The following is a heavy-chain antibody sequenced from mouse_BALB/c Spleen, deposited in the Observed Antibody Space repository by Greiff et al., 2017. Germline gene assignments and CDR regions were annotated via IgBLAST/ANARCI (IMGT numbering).Heavy chain of an antibody. Sequence: EVQLQQSGAELVKPGASVKLSCTASGFNFKDTYMHWVKQRPEQGLEWIGRIDPANGNTKYDPKFQGKATITADTSSNTAYLQLSSLTSEDTAVYYCARSATATLFDYWGQGTTLTVSS. V-gene: IGHV14-3*02. CDR3: ARSATATLFDY. CDR2: IDPANGNT. CDR1: GFNFKDTY. D-gene: IGHD1-2*01. J-gene: IGHJ2*01.